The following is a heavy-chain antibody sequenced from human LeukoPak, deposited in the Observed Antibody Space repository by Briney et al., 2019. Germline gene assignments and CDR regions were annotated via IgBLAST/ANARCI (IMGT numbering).Heavy chain of an antibody. CDR1: AFIFSGHW. V-gene: IGHV3-7*03. Sequence: GGSLRLSCEGSAFIFSGHWMNWVRQTPGKGLEWVASIKEDGSERQYEDSVKGRFSISRDNTKGSLFLQLNSLRAEDTAVYYCARCIAAAGTLYYGMDVWGQGTTVTVSS. J-gene: IGHJ6*02. CDR3: ARCIAAAGTLYYGMDV. CDR2: IKEDGSER. D-gene: IGHD6-13*01.